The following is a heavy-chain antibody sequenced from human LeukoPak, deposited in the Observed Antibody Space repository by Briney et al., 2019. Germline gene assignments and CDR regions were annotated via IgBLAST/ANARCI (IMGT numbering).Heavy chain of an antibody. J-gene: IGHJ6*03. CDR3: ARGEYQLHLYYYYYYMDV. D-gene: IGHD2-2*01. CDR1: GGTFSSYA. CDR2: IIPIFGTG. V-gene: IGHV1-69*05. Sequence: GASVKVSCKASGGTFSSYAISWVRQAPGQGLEWMGGIIPIFGTGNYAQKFQGRVTITTDESTSTAYMELSSLRSEDTAVYYCARGEYQLHLYYYYYYMDVWGKGTTVTVSS.